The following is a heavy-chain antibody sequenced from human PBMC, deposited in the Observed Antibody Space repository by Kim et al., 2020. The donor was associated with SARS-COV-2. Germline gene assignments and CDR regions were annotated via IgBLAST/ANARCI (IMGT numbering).Heavy chain of an antibody. V-gene: IGHV3-21*04. CDR3: ARDSWGADIDYDSSGYGAFDI. CDR1: GFTFSSYS. J-gene: IGHJ3*02. D-gene: IGHD3-22*01. CDR2: ISSSSSYI. Sequence: GESLKISCAASGFTFSSYSMNWVRQAPGKGLEWVSSISSSSSYIYYADSVKGRFTISRDNAKNSLYLQMNSLRAEDTAVYYCARDSWGADIDYDSSGYGAFDIWGQGTMVTVSS.